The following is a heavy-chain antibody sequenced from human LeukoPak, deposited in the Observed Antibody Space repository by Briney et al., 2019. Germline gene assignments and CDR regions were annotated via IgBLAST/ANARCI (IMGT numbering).Heavy chain of an antibody. CDR1: GYTFTNYD. D-gene: IGHD3-16*01. Sequence: ASVKVSCKASGYTFTNYDINWVRQATGQGLEWMGWMNPKTGNTGYAQNFQGRVTMTRDTSESTAYMELSSLRSEDTAMYYCARGPALHKNWVGGRWFDPWGQGTLVTVSS. V-gene: IGHV1-8*01. J-gene: IGHJ5*02. CDR2: MNPKTGNT. CDR3: ARGPALHKNWVGGRWFDP.